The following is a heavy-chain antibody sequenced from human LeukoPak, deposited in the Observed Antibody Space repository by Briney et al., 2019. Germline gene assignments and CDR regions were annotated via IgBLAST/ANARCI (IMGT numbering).Heavy chain of an antibody. Sequence: PGRSLRLSCAASGFTFDDYAMHWVRQAPGKGLGWVSGISWNSGSIGYADSVKDRFTISRDNAKNSLYLQMNSLRAEDTALYYCAKDMSSSSRGPYYYYMDVWGKGTTVTVSS. V-gene: IGHV3-9*01. J-gene: IGHJ6*03. CDR1: GFTFDDYA. CDR3: AKDMSSSSRGPYYYYMDV. D-gene: IGHD6-6*01. CDR2: ISWNSGSI.